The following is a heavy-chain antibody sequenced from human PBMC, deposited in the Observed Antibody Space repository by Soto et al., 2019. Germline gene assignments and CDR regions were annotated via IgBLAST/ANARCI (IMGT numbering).Heavy chain of an antibody. V-gene: IGHV4-39*01. CDR1: GGSISSSSYY. CDR3: ARPSTIFGFYGMDV. D-gene: IGHD3-3*01. J-gene: IGHJ6*02. Sequence: SATLSLTCTVSGGSISSSSYYWGWIRQPPGKGLEWIGSIYYSGSTYYNPSLKSRVTISVDTSKNQFSLKLSSVTAADTAVYYCARPSTIFGFYGMDVWGQGTTVTVSS. CDR2: IYYSGST.